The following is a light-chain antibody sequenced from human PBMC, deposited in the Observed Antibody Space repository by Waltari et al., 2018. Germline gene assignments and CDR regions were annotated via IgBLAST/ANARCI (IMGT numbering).Light chain of an antibody. Sequence: EIVLTQSPGTLSLSPGERATLSCRASQSVSRTLAWYQQKPGQAPRLLIYGASTRATGIPERFSGGGSGTDFSLTINRLEPGEFAVYYYQHYVRLRGTFGQGTKVEIK. V-gene: IGKV3-20*01. J-gene: IGKJ1*01. CDR3: QHYVRLRGT. CDR1: QSVSRT. CDR2: GAS.